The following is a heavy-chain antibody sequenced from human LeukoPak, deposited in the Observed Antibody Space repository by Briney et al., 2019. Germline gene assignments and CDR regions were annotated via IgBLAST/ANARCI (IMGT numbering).Heavy chain of an antibody. CDR3: AREIDAFDM. CDR2: INGNGNTI. CDR1: GFTFSSYS. J-gene: IGHJ3*02. Sequence: GGSLRLSCAASGFTFSSYSMNWVRQAPGKGLEWVSYINGNGNTIYDANSVKGRFTISRDNAKSSLFLQMNSLRVEDTAVYFCAREIDAFDMWGQGTTVTVSS. V-gene: IGHV3-48*04.